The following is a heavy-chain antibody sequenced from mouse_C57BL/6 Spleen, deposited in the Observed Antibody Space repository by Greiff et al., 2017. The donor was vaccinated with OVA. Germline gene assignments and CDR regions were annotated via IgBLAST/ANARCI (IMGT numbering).Heavy chain of an antibody. CDR1: GYTFTDYN. CDR3: ARDWGYGSSPAWFAY. CDR2: INPNNGGT. J-gene: IGHJ3*01. Sequence: EVKLMESGPELVKPEASVKMSCKASGYTFTDYNMHWVKQSHGKSLEWIGYINPNNGGTSYNQKFKGKATLTVNKSSSTAYMELRSLTSEDSAVYYCARDWGYGSSPAWFAYWGQGTLVTVSA. V-gene: IGHV1-22*01. D-gene: IGHD1-1*01.